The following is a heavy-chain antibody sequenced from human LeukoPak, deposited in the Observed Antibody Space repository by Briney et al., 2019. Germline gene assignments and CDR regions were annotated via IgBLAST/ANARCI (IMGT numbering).Heavy chain of an antibody. D-gene: IGHD4-17*01. J-gene: IGHJ4*02. V-gene: IGHV3-48*03. CDR3: AGDYGDYVLDY. CDR2: ISSSGSTI. CDR1: GFTFSSYE. Sequence: GGSPRPSCAASGFTFSSYEMNWVRQAPGKGLEWVSYISSSGSTIYYADSVKGRFTISRDNAKNSLYLQMNSLRAEDTAVYYCAGDYGDYVLDYWGQGTLVTVSS.